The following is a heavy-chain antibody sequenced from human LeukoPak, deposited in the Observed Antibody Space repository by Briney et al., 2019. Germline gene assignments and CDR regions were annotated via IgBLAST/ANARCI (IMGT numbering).Heavy chain of an antibody. J-gene: IGHJ4*02. CDR1: GFTFSSYS. Sequence: PGGSLRLSYAASGFTFSSYSMNWVRQAPGKGLEWVSSISSSSSYIYYADSVKGRFTISRDNAKNSLYLQMNSLRAEDTAVYYCARDVDDSSGYYYWGQGTLVTVSS. CDR2: ISSSSSYI. V-gene: IGHV3-21*01. CDR3: ARDVDDSSGYYY. D-gene: IGHD3-22*01.